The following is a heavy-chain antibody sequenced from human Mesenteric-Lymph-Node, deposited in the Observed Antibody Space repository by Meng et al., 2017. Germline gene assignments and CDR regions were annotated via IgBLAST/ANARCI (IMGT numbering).Heavy chain of an antibody. CDR1: VWSFSCYY. Sequence: PSDTLPLACVVCVWSFSCYYWRCIRQPPGKGLGWIVQINHSGSTTYNPSLKSRVTISVDTSKNQFSLKLSSLTAADTAVYYCAREGDSSGWYSVQNWFDPWGQGTLVTVSS. CDR2: INHSGST. D-gene: IGHD6-19*01. CDR3: AREGDSSGWYSVQNWFDP. V-gene: IGHV4-34*01. J-gene: IGHJ5*02.